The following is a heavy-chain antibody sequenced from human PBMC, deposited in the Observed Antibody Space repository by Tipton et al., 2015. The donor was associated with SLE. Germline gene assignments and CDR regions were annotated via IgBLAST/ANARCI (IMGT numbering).Heavy chain of an antibody. CDR1: GYPFTAYF. D-gene: IGHD6-13*01. J-gene: IGHJ6*02. CDR3: ARGPYSSSWPYYYYYAMDV. Sequence: QLVQSGAEVKKPGASVKVSCKTSGYPFTAYFIHWVRQAPGQGLEWVGWINPNSGLTNYTQKFKGRVTMTTETSISTAYMELSSLRSDDTALYYCARGPYSSSWPYYYYYAMDVWGQGTTVTVSS. V-gene: IGHV1-2*02. CDR2: INPNSGLT.